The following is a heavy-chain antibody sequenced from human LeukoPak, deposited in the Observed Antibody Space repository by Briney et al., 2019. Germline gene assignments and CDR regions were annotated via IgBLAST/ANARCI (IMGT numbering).Heavy chain of an antibody. J-gene: IGHJ5*02. V-gene: IGHV4-59*01. CDR2: IYDSGST. CDR3: ARDSSSWSGRFDP. CDR1: GGSIRSYF. Sequence: PSETLSLTCTVSGGSIRSYFWSWIRQPPGKGLEWIGHIYDSGSTNYNPSLKSRVTISVDTSKNQFSLKLSSVTAADTAVYYCARDSSSWSGRFDPWGQGTLVTVSS. D-gene: IGHD6-13*01.